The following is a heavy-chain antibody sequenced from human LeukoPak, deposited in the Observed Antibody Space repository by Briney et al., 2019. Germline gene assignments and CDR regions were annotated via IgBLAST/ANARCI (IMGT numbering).Heavy chain of an antibody. V-gene: IGHV4-4*07. J-gene: IGHJ6*03. CDR2: IYTSGST. CDR1: GGSISSYY. CDR3: ASDSTGYSSGWYAGQYYYYMDV. Sequence: PETLSLTCTVSGGSISSYYWSWIRQPAGKGLEWIGRIYTSGSTNYNPSLKSRVTMSVDTSKNQFSLKLSSVPAADTAVYYCASDSTGYSSGWYAGQYYYYMDVWGKGTTVTVSS. D-gene: IGHD6-19*01.